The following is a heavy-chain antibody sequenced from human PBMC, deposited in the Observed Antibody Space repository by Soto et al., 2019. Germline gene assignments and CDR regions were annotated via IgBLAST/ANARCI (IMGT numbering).Heavy chain of an antibody. CDR2: IYHSGGT. D-gene: IGHD1-1*01. CDR3: ARDQLEGNWFAP. V-gene: IGHV4-30-2*01. J-gene: IGHJ5*02. Sequence: QLQLQESGSGLVRPSQTLSLTCAVSGGSISSGGYSWNWIRQPPGKGLEWIGYIYHSGGTLYNPSLKSRVTISVDKSKNQFSLKLTSVTAADTAVYYCARDQLEGNWFAPWGQGTLVTVSS. CDR1: GGSISSGGYS.